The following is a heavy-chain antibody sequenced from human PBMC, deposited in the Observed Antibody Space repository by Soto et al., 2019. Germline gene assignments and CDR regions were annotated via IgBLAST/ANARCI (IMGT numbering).Heavy chain of an antibody. V-gene: IGHV4-4*02. CDR3: ARSNILTGYKWY. Sequence: SEPLPLPCALSRGSISSSKWWSWGRQPPGKGLEWMGEIYHSGSTNYNPSLKSRVTISVDKSKNQFSLKLSSVTAAVTAVYYWARSNILTGYKWYWGQGTLVTVSS. D-gene: IGHD3-9*01. CDR1: RGSISSSKW. CDR2: IYHSGST. J-gene: IGHJ4*02.